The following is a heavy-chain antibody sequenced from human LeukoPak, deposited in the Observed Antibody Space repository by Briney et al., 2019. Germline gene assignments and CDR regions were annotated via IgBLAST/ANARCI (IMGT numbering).Heavy chain of an antibody. V-gene: IGHV1-8*02. CDR2: MNPNSGNT. CDR1: GYTFTGYY. D-gene: IGHD3-9*01. Sequence: ASVKVSCKASGYTFTGYYMHWVRQAPGQGLEWMGWMNPNSGNTGYAQKFQGRVTMTRNTSISTAYMELSSLRSEDTAVYYCARRDILTGYYIFDYWGQGTLVTVSS. CDR3: ARRDILTGYYIFDY. J-gene: IGHJ4*02.